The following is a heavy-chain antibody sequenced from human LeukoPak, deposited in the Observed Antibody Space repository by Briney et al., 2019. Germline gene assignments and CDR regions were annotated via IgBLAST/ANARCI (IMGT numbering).Heavy chain of an antibody. J-gene: IGHJ4*02. Sequence: GASVKVSCKASGYTFTGYYIHWVRQAPGHGLEWMGWINPNSGGTNYAQNFQGRVTMTRDTSLTTAYMELSRLSSDDTAVYFCARDGPGPSGNYIDYWGLGTPVTVSS. CDR2: INPNSGGT. D-gene: IGHD1-26*01. CDR1: GYTFTGYY. V-gene: IGHV1-2*02. CDR3: ARDGPGPSGNYIDY.